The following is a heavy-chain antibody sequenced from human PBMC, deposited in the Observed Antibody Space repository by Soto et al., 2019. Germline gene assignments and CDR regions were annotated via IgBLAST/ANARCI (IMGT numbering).Heavy chain of an antibody. Sequence: SETLSLTCTVSGDSITSPDFYWGWIRRPPGQGLGWIGTISHSGSTFYNPPLKSRLTISVDKSKNQFSLKLSSVTAADTAVYYCASLRSDDSFYYGLDVWGQGTTVTVSS. CDR2: ISHSGST. D-gene: IGHD3-3*01. CDR1: GDSITSPDFY. J-gene: IGHJ6*02. V-gene: IGHV4-39*07. CDR3: ASLRSDDSFYYGLDV.